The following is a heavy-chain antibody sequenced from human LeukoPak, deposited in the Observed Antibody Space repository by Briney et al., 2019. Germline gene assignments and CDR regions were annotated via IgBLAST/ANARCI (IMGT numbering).Heavy chain of an antibody. Sequence: GGSLRLSCAASGFTFSSYAMSWVRQAPGKGLECVSVISGSGGITYYADSVKGRSTISRDNTKNSLYLQMNSLRAEDTAVYYCARDEGYDTPGGGQGTLVTVSS. CDR1: GFTFSSYA. J-gene: IGHJ4*02. V-gene: IGHV3-23*01. CDR2: ISGSGGIT. CDR3: ARDEGYDTPG. D-gene: IGHD3-22*01.